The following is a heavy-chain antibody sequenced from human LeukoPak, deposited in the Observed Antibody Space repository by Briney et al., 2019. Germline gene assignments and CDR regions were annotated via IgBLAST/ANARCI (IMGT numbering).Heavy chain of an antibody. J-gene: IGHJ3*02. CDR3: ARWGRITTFGTHAFDI. Sequence: SETLSLTCTVSGGSISSYYWSWIRQPAGKGLEWIGRIYTSGSTNYNPSLKSRVTMSVDTSKNQFSLKLSSVTAADTAVYYCARWGRITTFGTHAFDIWGQGTMVTVSS. V-gene: IGHV4-4*07. CDR2: IYTSGST. D-gene: IGHD3-3*01. CDR1: GGSISSYY.